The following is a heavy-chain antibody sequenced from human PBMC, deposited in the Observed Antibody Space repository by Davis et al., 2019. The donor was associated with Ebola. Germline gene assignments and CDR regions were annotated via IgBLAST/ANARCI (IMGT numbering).Heavy chain of an antibody. Sequence: GGSLRLSCVVSGFTFNNYWMSWVRQAPGKGLEWVANIKQDGSEKYYVDSVKGRFTISRDNAKNSLFLQMNNLRAEDTATYYCVRFFFDLWGQGALVTVSS. CDR1: GFTFNNYW. CDR2: IKQDGSEK. CDR3: VRFFFDL. V-gene: IGHV3-7*03. J-gene: IGHJ4*02.